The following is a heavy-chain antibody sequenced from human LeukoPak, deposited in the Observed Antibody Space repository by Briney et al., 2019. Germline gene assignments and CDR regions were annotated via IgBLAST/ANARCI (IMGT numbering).Heavy chain of an antibody. Sequence: PSETLSLTCAVSGGSISSSNWWSWVRQPPGKGLEWIGEIYHSGSTNYNPSLKSRVTISVAKSKNQFSLKLSSVTAADTAVYYCATLYENWFDPWGQGTLVTVSS. D-gene: IGHD5/OR15-5a*01. CDR3: ATLYENWFDP. V-gene: IGHV4-4*02. CDR2: IYHSGST. J-gene: IGHJ5*02. CDR1: GGSISSSNW.